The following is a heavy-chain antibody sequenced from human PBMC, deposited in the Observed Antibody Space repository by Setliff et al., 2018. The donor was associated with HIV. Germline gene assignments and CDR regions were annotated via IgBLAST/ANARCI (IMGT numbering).Heavy chain of an antibody. CDR1: GGYVSDSSYY. D-gene: IGHD3-16*01. J-gene: IGHJ4*02. CDR2: MYYTGSP. Sequence: SETLSLTCRVSGGYVSDSSYYWGWIRQAPGKGLEWIGSMYYTGSPYYNPSFINRVTISIDTSKNQFSLSLRSVTAADSAVYYCARQGFVPLGVHQFDSWGQGTLVTVSS. V-gene: IGHV4-39*01. CDR3: ARQGFVPLGVHQFDS.